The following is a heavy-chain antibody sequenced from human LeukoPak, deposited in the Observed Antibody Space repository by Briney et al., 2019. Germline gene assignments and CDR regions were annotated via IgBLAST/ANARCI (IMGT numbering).Heavy chain of an antibody. J-gene: IGHJ4*02. V-gene: IGHV3-23*01. CDR1: RFTFNSYA. D-gene: IGHD5-12*01. CDR3: ARNENSGWGYFDY. Sequence: GALRLSCAASRFTFNSYAMSWVRQAPGKGLEVVSVIGGSNGITFYVGSVKGRFTISRDNSKDTLYLQMNSLRAEDTAVYYCARNENSGWGYFDYWGQGTLVTVSS. CDR2: IGGSNGIT.